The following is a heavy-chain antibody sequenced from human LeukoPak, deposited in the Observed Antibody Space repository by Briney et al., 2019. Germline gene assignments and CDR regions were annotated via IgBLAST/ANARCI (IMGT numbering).Heavy chain of an antibody. CDR3: ARDYDAIYYFDY. CDR2: IYTSGST. CDR1: GVSISSYY. Sequence: SETLSLTCTVSGVSISSYYWSWIRQPAAKGLEWIGRIYTSGSTNYNPSLKTRVTMSVDTSKNHFSLKLSSVTAADTAVYYCARDYDAIYYFDYWGQGTLVTVSS. J-gene: IGHJ4*02. V-gene: IGHV4-4*07. D-gene: IGHD2-8*01.